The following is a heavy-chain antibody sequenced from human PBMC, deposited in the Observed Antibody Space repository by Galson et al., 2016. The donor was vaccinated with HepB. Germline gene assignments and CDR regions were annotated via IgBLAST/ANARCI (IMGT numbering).Heavy chain of an antibody. CDR3: AKDPSQKYYFDY. Sequence: SLRLSCAASGFAFSDYYMSWIRQAPGKGLEWLSYVGSSNSHTSHAWSVKGRFTISRDNAKNTLYLQMNSLGAEDTAVYYCAKDPSQKYYFDYWGQGTLVTVSS. CDR1: GFAFSDYY. V-gene: IGHV3-11*05. CDR2: VGSSNSHT. J-gene: IGHJ4*02.